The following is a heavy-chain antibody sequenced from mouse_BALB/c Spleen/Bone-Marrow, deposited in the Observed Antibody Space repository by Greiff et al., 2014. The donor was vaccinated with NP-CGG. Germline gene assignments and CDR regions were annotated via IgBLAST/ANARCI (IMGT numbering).Heavy chain of an antibody. CDR1: GFNIKDYY. D-gene: IGHD2-2*01. Sequence: VQLQQSGPELVWSGASVRVSCTASGFNIKDYYMHWVKQRPELGLEWIGWIDPENGDIVIAPQLQGKATMTADPSSNTAYMQLNSLTSEDTVEYCCNRGMVKTNPYWGQGALVTVPA. V-gene: IGHV14-4*02. CDR2: IDPENGDI. CDR3: NRGMVKTNPY. J-gene: IGHJ3*01.